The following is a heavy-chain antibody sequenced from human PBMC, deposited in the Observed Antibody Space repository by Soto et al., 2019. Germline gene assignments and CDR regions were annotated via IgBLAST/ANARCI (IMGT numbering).Heavy chain of an antibody. J-gene: IGHJ6*02. CDR2: MNPNSGNT. V-gene: IGHV1-8*01. CDR3: AIAREYYYGMDV. Sequence: QVQLVQSGAEVKKPGASVKVSCKASGYTFTSYDINWVRQATGQGLEWMGWMNPNSGNTGYAQTFQGRVTMTMTTSISTAYMELSSLRSEDTAVYYFAIAREYYYGMDVWGQGTTVTGSS. CDR1: GYTFTSYD.